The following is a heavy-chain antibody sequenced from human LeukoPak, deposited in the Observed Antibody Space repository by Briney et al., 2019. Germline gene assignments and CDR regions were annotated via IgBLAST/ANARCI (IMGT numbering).Heavy chain of an antibody. CDR2: ISGSGGST. D-gene: IGHD6-19*01. V-gene: IGHV3-23*01. CDR3: AKVGSGWYYFDY. J-gene: IGHJ4*02. Sequence: GGSLRLSCAASGFTFSSYAMSWVRQAPGKGLEWVSGISGSGGSTYYADSVKGRFTISRDNSKNTLYLQMNSLRAEDTAVYYCAKVGSGWYYFDYWDQGTLVTVSS. CDR1: GFTFSSYA.